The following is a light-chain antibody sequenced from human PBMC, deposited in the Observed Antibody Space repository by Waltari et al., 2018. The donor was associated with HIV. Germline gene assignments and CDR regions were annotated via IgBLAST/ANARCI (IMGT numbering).Light chain of an antibody. Sequence: QSVLTQPPSLSAAPGQEVTISCSGSASNIGQTYVSWYQQLPDTAPKLIIYDNNKRPSGIPDRFSGSKSGTSATLAITGLRTGDEADYYCGTWDSGVSAGVFGGGTKLTVL. CDR3: GTWDSGVSAGV. V-gene: IGLV1-51*01. CDR2: DNN. J-gene: IGLJ3*02. CDR1: ASNIGQTY.